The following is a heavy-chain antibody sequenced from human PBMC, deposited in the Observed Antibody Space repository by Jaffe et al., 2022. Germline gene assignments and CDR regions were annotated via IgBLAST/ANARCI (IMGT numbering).Heavy chain of an antibody. CDR1: GFTFSNAW. Sequence: EVQLVESGGGLVKPGGSLRLSCAASGFTFSNAWMSWVRQAPGKGLEWVGRIKSKTDGGTTDYAAPVKGRFTISRDDSKNTLYLQMNSLKTEDTAVYYCTTALYCSSTSCYGVGQYNWFDPWGQGTLVTVSS. D-gene: IGHD2-2*01. CDR3: TTALYCSSTSCYGVGQYNWFDP. CDR2: IKSKTDGGTT. V-gene: IGHV3-15*01. J-gene: IGHJ5*02.